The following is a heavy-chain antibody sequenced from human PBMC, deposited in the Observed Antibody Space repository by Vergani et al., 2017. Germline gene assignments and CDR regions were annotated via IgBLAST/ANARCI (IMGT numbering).Heavy chain of an antibody. J-gene: IGHJ3*02. Sequence: VQLVESGGGLVKPGGSLRLSCAASGFTFSSYAMSWVRQAPGKGLEWVSAISGSGGSTYYADSVKGRFTISRDNSKNTLYLQMNSLRAEDTAVYYCARERTYSSSWYTNDAFDIWGQGTMVTVSS. CDR2: ISGSGGST. CDR3: ARERTYSSSWYTNDAFDI. CDR1: GFTFSSYA. V-gene: IGHV3-23*04. D-gene: IGHD6-13*01.